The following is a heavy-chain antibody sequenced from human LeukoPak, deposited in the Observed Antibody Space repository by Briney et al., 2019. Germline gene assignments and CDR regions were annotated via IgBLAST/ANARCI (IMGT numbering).Heavy chain of an antibody. Sequence: GGSLRLSCAASGFTFSSYAMHCVRQAPGKGLEWVAVISYDGSNKYYADSVKGRFTISRDNSKNTLYLQMNSLRAEDTAVYYCVRDHIHYYDSSGYFWKYFQHWGQGTLVTFSS. CDR2: ISYDGSNK. CDR3: VRDHIHYYDSSGYFWKYFQH. D-gene: IGHD3-22*01. CDR1: GFTFSSYA. V-gene: IGHV3-30-3*01. J-gene: IGHJ1*01.